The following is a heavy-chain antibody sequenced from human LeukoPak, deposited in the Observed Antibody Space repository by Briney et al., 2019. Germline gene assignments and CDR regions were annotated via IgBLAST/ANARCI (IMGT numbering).Heavy chain of an antibody. J-gene: IGHJ5*02. CDR3: ARIYSSSWFLNWFDP. CDR2: INDSGST. Sequence: SETLSLTCGVYGGSFSGYYWSWIRQPPGKGLEWIGEINDSGSTYYNPSLKSRVTISVDTSKNQSSLKLNSVTAADTAVYYCARIYSSSWFLNWFDPWGQGTLVTVSS. V-gene: IGHV4-34*01. CDR1: GGSFSGYY. D-gene: IGHD6-13*01.